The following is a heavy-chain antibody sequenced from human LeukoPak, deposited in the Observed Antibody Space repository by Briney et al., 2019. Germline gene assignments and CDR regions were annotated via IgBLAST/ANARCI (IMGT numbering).Heavy chain of an antibody. CDR2: ISYDGSNK. D-gene: IGHD4-17*01. V-gene: IGHV3-30-3*01. Sequence: PGGSLRLSCAASGFTFSSYAMHWVRQAPGKGLEWVAVISYDGSNKYYADSVKGRFTISRDNSKNTLYLQMNSLRAEDTAVYYCAREHDYGDVLPDYWGQGTLVTVSS. J-gene: IGHJ4*02. CDR1: GFTFSSYA. CDR3: AREHDYGDVLPDY.